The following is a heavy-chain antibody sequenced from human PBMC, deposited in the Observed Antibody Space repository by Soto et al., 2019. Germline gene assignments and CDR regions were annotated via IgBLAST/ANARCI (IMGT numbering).Heavy chain of an antibody. CDR3: AREGVLRSAHDY. V-gene: IGHV1-69*01. Sequence: QVQLVQSGAEVRKPGSSGRVSCKASGGSFRSYSINWVRQAPGQGIEWMGEIIPIFGTPNYAQKFQDKITITDDESTSTDYMEVSILSSENTAVYFSAREGVLRSAHDYWGQGTLVTVSS. D-gene: IGHD3-3*01. J-gene: IGHJ4*02. CDR2: IIPIFGTP. CDR1: GGSFRSYS.